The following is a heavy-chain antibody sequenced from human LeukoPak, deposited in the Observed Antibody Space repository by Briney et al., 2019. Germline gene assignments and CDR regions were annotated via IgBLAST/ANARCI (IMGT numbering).Heavy chain of an antibody. CDR1: GFTLTELS. Sequence: ASVKVSCKVSGFTLTELSIHWVRQAPGQGLEWMGGIDREDEDGRPIYAQKFQGRVTLTEDTSTDTAYMDLSSLRSEDTAVYYCSTGVPGTYRSNYWGQGTLVTVSS. D-gene: IGHD5-18*01. CDR2: IDREDEDGRP. V-gene: IGHV1-24*01. CDR3: STGVPGTYRSNY. J-gene: IGHJ4*02.